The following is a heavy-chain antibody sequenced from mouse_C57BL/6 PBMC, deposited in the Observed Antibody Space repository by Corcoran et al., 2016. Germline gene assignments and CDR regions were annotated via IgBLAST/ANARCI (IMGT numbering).Heavy chain of an antibody. CDR2: INPNNGGT. D-gene: IGHD1-1*01. Sequence: EVQLQQSGPELVKPGASVKISCKASGYTFTDYYMNWVKQSHGKSLEWIGDINPNNGGTSYNQKFKGKATLTVDKSSSTAYMELRSLTSEDSADYYCARGITTVVEGYVDVWGAGTVVIVSA. J-gene: IGHJ1*01. V-gene: IGHV1-26*01. CDR3: ARGITTVVEGYVDV. CDR1: GYTFTDYY.